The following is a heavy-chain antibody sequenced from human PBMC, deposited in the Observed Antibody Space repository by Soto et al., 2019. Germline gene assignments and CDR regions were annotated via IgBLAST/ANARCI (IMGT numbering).Heavy chain of an antibody. CDR2: IIPIFGTP. Sequence: GASVKVSCKAFGGSFSDYAISWVRQAPGQGLEWMGGIIPIFGTPNYAQKFQDRVTFTAHESTNTAYMELSRLTSEDTAVYYCARDRAPRGWSYLDLWGQGTLGTVSS. CDR1: GGSFSDYA. D-gene: IGHD2-15*01. V-gene: IGHV1-69*13. J-gene: IGHJ4*02. CDR3: ARDRAPRGWSYLDL.